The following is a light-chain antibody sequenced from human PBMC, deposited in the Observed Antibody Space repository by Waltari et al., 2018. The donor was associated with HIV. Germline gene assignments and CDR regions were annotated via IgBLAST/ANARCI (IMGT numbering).Light chain of an antibody. V-gene: IGKV3-15*01. J-gene: IGKJ3*01. CDR3: QQYNNWPPLFT. CDR2: GAS. Sequence: EIVMTQSPATLSVSPGERATLPCRASHSVSSNLAWYQQKPGQAPRLLIYGASTRATGIPARFSGSGSGTEFTLTISSLQSEDFAVYYCQQYNNWPPLFTFGPGTKVDIK. CDR1: HSVSSN.